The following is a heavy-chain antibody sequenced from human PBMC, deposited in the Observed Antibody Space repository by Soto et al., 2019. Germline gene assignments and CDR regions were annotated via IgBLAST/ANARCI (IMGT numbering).Heavy chain of an antibody. Sequence: EVQLVESGGGLVRPGRSLRLSCAASGFTFDDYAMHWVRQAPGKGLEWVSGISWNSAFIGYADSVKGRFTVSRDNAKNFLYLEMNSLRAEDTALYYCAKDRGSPMFGVVDVLKFYYQEMDVWGHGTTVTVSS. V-gene: IGHV3-9*01. CDR2: ISWNSAFI. D-gene: IGHD3-3*01. CDR1: GFTFDDYA. CDR3: AKDRGSPMFGVVDVLKFYYQEMDV. J-gene: IGHJ6*02.